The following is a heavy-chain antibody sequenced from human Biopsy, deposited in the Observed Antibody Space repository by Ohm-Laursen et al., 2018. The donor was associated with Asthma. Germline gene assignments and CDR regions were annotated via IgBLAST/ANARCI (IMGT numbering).Heavy chain of an antibody. V-gene: IGHV1-69*13. CDR3: ARKAGSCISRTCYSLDF. CDR1: GGTFNTYV. J-gene: IGHJ4*02. Sequence: SVKVSCKSLGGTFNTYVIGWVRQAPGQGLEWLGGINSVFGTTTYPQKFQDRVTITADDSTSTVYMEFSSLRSEDTAVYYCARKAGSCISRTCYSLDFWGQGTLVTVSS. CDR2: INSVFGTT. D-gene: IGHD2-2*01.